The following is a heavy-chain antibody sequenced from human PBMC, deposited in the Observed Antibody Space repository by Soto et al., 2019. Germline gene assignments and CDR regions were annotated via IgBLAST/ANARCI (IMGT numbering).Heavy chain of an antibody. D-gene: IGHD2-21*02. V-gene: IGHV3-23*01. CDR2: ISGSGGST. CDR3: AKKFDSTVVTPSDY. J-gene: IGHJ4*02. Sequence: EVQLLESGGGLVQPGGSLRLSCAASGFTFSSYAMSWVRQAPGKGLEWVSAISGSGGSTYYADSVKGRFTISRDNSKNTLYLQLNSLRAEDTAVYYCAKKFDSTVVTPSDYWGQGTLVTVSS. CDR1: GFTFSSYA.